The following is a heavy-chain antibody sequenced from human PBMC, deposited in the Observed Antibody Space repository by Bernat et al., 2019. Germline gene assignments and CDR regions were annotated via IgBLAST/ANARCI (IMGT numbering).Heavy chain of an antibody. Sequence: QVQLVESGGGVVQPGRSLRFSCAASGFTFSSYGMHWVRQAPGKGLEWAAVITYVGSNEYYADSVKGRFTISRDNSKNMLYLKMNSLRAEDTAVYYCAKDLADYGDYALEFDYWGQGTLVTVSS. J-gene: IGHJ4*02. CDR1: GFTFSSYG. CDR3: AKDLADYGDYALEFDY. D-gene: IGHD4-17*01. V-gene: IGHV3-30*18. CDR2: ITYVGSNE.